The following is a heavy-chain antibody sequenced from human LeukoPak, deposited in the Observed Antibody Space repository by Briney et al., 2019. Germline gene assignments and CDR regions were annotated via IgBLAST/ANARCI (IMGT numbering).Heavy chain of an antibody. D-gene: IGHD5-18*01. CDR1: GGSFRGYY. CDR3: ARGPSIQLWSDPYYYYGMDV. CDR2: INHSGST. V-gene: IGHV4-34*01. J-gene: IGHJ6*02. Sequence: PSETLSLTCAVYGGSFRGYYWSWIRQPPGKGLEWIGEINHSGSTNYNPSLKSRVTISVDTSKNQFSLKLSSVTAADTAVYYCARGPSIQLWSDPYYYYGMDVWGQGTTVTVSS.